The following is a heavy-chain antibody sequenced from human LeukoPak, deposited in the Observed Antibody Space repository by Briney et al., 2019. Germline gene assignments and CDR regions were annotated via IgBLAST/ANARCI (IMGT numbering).Heavy chain of an antibody. CDR2: ISTYNGNT. J-gene: IGHJ4*02. CDR1: GYTFTSYD. V-gene: IGHV1-18*01. Sequence: ASVKVSCKASGYTFTSYDISWVRQAPGQGLEWMGWISTYNGNTNYAQKFQGRVTVTTDTSTSTAYMELRGLTSDDTAVYYCVRGGSSSGYDYWGQGTLVTVSS. CDR3: VRGGSSSGYDY. D-gene: IGHD5-18*01.